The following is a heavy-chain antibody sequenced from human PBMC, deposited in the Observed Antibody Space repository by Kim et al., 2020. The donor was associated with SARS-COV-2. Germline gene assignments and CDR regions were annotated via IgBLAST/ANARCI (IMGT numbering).Heavy chain of an antibody. D-gene: IGHD3-16*01. J-gene: IGHJ4*02. CDR3: AREYLRAVRGRYIDY. V-gene: IGHV3-7*01. Sequence: VDSVKARSHISRDNAKNSLSLQMNSLGAEDRAVYYCAREYLRAVRGRYIDYWGQGTLVTVSS.